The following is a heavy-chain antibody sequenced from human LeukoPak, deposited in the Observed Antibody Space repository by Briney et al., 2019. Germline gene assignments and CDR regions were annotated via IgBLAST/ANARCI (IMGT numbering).Heavy chain of an antibody. V-gene: IGHV4-39*07. CDR2: IYYSGST. CDR3: ARSPGGGYWPGAFDI. CDR1: GGSISSSSYY. D-gene: IGHD2-21*01. Sequence: SETLSLTCTVSGGSISSSSYYWGWIRQPPGKGLEWIGSIYYSGSTYYNPSLKSRVTISVDTSKNQFSLKLSSVTAADTAVYYCARSPGGGYWPGAFDIWGQGTMVTVSS. J-gene: IGHJ3*02.